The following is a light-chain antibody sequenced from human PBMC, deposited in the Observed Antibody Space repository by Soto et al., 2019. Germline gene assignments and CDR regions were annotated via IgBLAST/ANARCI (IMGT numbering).Light chain of an antibody. V-gene: IGKV3-11*01. CDR3: QHRFNWPFT. Sequence: EIVLTQSPATLSLSPGETATLSCRASQSVSGYIGWYQQKPGQAPRLLIYADSNRATGIPARFSGSGSGTDITLTISSLEPEDFAVYYCQHRFNWPFTFGPGTKVDIK. CDR1: QSVSGY. CDR2: ADS. J-gene: IGKJ3*01.